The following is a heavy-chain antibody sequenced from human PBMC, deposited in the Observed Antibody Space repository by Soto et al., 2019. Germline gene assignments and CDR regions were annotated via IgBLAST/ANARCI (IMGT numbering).Heavy chain of an antibody. J-gene: IGHJ4*02. CDR1: VFIFSNYW. Sequence: GGSLRLSCAASVFIFSNYWMHWVRQAPGKGLEWVANIKQDGGQKYYVDSVKGRFTISRDNARNSVYRQINSLRAEDTAMYYCARIGYSRSSLDYWGLGTMVTVSS. CDR3: ARIGYSRSSLDY. V-gene: IGHV3-7*03. D-gene: IGHD6-6*01. CDR2: IKQDGGQK.